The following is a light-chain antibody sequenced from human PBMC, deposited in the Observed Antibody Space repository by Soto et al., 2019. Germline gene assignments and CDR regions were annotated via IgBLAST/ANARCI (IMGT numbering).Light chain of an antibody. CDR3: QQYGSSPRT. J-gene: IGKJ1*01. CDR1: QSVSSS. CDR2: GAS. V-gene: IGKV3-20*01. Sequence: EIVITQSPATLSVSPVERATLSCRASQSVSSSLAWYQQKPGQAPRLLIYGASSRATGIPDRFSGSGSGTDFTLTISRLEPEDFAVYYCQQYGSSPRTFGQGTKVDIK.